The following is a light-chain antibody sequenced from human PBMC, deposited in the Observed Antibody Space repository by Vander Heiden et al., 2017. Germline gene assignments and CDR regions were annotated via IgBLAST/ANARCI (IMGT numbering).Light chain of an antibody. Sequence: IVMTQSPATLSVSRGERATLSCRGSRSGSSNLSWYHQEPGPAAMLLIYGAYTRATDIPARISGSGSWTEFTLTTSCLQSEDFAVYYCQQYNNWPSRTFGQGTKVEIK. V-gene: IGKV3-15*01. CDR2: GAY. CDR1: RSGSSN. CDR3: QQYNNWPSRT. J-gene: IGKJ1*01.